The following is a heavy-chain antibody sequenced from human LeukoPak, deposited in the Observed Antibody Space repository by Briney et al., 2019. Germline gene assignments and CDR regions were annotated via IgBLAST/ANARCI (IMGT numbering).Heavy chain of an antibody. Sequence: IPSETLSLTCTVSGGSISSSSYYWGWIRQPPGKGLEWIGSIYYSGSTYYNPSLKSRVTISVDTSKNQFSLKLSSVTAADTAVYYCARADFWSGFEDYWGQGTLVTVSS. CDR2: IYYSGST. V-gene: IGHV4-39*07. D-gene: IGHD3-3*01. CDR1: GGSISSSSYY. J-gene: IGHJ4*02. CDR3: ARADFWSGFEDY.